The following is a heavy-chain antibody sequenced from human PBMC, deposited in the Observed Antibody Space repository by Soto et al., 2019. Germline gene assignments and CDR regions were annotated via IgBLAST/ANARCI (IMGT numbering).Heavy chain of an antibody. D-gene: IGHD5-18*01. Sequence: QVRLVQSGAEVKKPGASVKVSCKASGYTFTSYGISWVRQAPGQGLEWMGWISAYNGNTNYAQKFQGRVTMTRDTSISPAYMDLSRLRSDDTAVYYCARDLTFVQLWLPTSYFYYWGQGTLFTFSS. CDR1: GYTFTSYG. V-gene: IGHV1-18*04. CDR3: ARDLTFVQLWLPTSYFYY. CDR2: ISAYNGNT. J-gene: IGHJ4*02.